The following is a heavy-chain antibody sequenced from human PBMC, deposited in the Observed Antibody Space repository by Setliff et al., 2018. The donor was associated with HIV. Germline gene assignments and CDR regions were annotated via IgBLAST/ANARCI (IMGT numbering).Heavy chain of an antibody. CDR1: GGSISSYH. CDR2: IYYSGST. CDR3: ARGRKRDGYNFYYYYMDV. J-gene: IGHJ6*03. D-gene: IGHD5-12*01. V-gene: IGHV4-59*12. Sequence: PSETLSLTCTVSGGSISSYHWSWIRQPPGKGLEWIGYIYYSGSTNYNPSLKSRVTISVDTSKNQFSLKLSSVTAADTAVYYCARGRKRDGYNFYYYYMDVWDKGTTVTVSS.